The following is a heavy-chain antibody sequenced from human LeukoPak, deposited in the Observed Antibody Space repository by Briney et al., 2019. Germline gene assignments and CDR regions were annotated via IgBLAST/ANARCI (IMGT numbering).Heavy chain of an antibody. CDR1: GYTLTELS. D-gene: IGHD6-13*01. CDR3: ATVGIAAAGYWFGP. Sequence: ASVKVSCKVSGYTLTELSMHWVRQAPGKGLEWMGGFDPEDGETIYAQKFQGRVTMTEDTSTDTAYMELSSLRSEDTAVYYCATVGIAAAGYWFGPWGQGTLVTVSS. J-gene: IGHJ5*02. V-gene: IGHV1-24*01. CDR2: FDPEDGET.